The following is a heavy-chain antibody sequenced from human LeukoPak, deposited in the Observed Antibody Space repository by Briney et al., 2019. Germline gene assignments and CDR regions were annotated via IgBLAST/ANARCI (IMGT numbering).Heavy chain of an antibody. J-gene: IGHJ4*02. CDR1: GGSLTTNTFS. CDR3: ATQGIFTDHSVRY. Sequence: PSETLSLTCTLSGGSLTTNTFSWGWIRQPPGKGLEWIGTVYYTGITHYNPSLKSRITISVDTSNNHFSLNLTSLTAADITAFFCATQGIFTDHSVRYWGQGLLVTVSS. D-gene: IGHD4-11*01. V-gene: IGHV4-39*01. CDR2: VYYTGIT.